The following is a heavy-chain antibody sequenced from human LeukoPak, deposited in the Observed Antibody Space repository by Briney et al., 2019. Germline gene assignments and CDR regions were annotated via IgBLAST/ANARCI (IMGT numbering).Heavy chain of an antibody. V-gene: IGHV1-2*02. CDR3: ASTLKKGLCFDY. CDR2: INPNSGGT. Sequence: ASVKVSCKASGYTFTGYYMHWVRQAPGQGLEWMGWINPNSGGTNYAQTFQGRVTMTRDTASSTSYMELRRLRSDDAAVYYCASTLKKGLCFDYWGQGTLVTVSS. J-gene: IGHJ4*02. CDR1: GYTFTGYY.